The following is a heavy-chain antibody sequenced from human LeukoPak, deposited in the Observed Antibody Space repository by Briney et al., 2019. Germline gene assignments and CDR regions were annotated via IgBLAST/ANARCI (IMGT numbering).Heavy chain of an antibody. CDR1: GYTFTGYY. Sequence: GASVKVSCKASGYTFTGYYMHWVRQAPGQGLEWMGWINPNSGGTNYAQKFQGRVTMTRDTSISTAYMELSRLRSDDTAVYYCAKGEGISITIFGVVLDYWGQGTLVTV. CDR2: INPNSGGT. CDR3: AKGEGISITIFGVVLDY. D-gene: IGHD3-3*01. V-gene: IGHV1-2*02. J-gene: IGHJ4*02.